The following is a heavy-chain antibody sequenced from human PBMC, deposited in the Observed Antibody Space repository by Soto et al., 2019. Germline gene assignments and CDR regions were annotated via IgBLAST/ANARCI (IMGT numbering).Heavy chain of an antibody. D-gene: IGHD2-15*01. CDR1: GGSFSGYY. CDR3: ARGDCSGGSCYSLHNMVWFDP. Sequence: SETLSLTCAVYGGSFSGYYWSWIRQPPGKGLEWIGEINHSGSTNYNPSLKSRVTISVDTSKNQFSLKLSSVTAADTAVYYCARGDCSGGSCYSLHNMVWFDPWGQGTLVTVSS. J-gene: IGHJ5*02. CDR2: INHSGST. V-gene: IGHV4-34*01.